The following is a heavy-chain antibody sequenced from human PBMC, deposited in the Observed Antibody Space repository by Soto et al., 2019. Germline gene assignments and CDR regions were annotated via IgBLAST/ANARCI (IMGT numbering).Heavy chain of an antibody. CDR2: ISGTGDTK. V-gene: IGHV3-11*01. D-gene: IGHD3-10*01. Sequence: KPGGSLRLSCAASGVFFSDYYFSWIRQAPGKGLECVGYISGTGDTKYYADSVKGRFTISRDNTKNSLYLQVTRPRAEAAAVYYCPIGGAQIYYNGLDVWGQGTTVTVSS. CDR3: PIGGAQIYYNGLDV. J-gene: IGHJ6*02. CDR1: GVFFSDYY.